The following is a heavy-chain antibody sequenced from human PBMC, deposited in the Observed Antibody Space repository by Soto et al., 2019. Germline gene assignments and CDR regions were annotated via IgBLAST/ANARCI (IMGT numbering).Heavy chain of an antibody. Sequence: QVQLVQSGAEVKKPGGSVKVSCKASGYTFTSYDINWVRQATGQGLEWMGWMNHNSGNTGYARKSQGRATMTRNTSLSTAYMERSSLRSEDTAVYYCARGSRGSGSYPSLGFDPWGQGTLVTVSS. CDR2: MNHNSGNT. D-gene: IGHD3-10*01. CDR3: ARGSRGSGSYPSLGFDP. J-gene: IGHJ5*02. V-gene: IGHV1-8*01. CDR1: GYTFTSYD.